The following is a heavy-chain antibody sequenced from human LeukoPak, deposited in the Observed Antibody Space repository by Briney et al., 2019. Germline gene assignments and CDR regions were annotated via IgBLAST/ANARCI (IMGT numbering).Heavy chain of an antibody. CDR2: MSSSGGKT. V-gene: IGHV3-64D*09. J-gene: IGHJ4*02. CDR1: GFTFSSYS. CDR3: VKGAESYCDSRSDY. Sequence: GGSLRLSCAASGFTFSSYSMNWVRQAPGKGLEYVSAMSSSGGKTYYADSMKGRVIISRDNSKNTLYLQLSSLTPEDTAVYFCVKGAESYCDSRSDYWGQGTLVTVSS. D-gene: IGHD3-22*01.